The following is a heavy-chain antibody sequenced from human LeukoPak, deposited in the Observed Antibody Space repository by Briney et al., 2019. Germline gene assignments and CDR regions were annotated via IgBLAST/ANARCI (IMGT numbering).Heavy chain of an antibody. CDR3: ARVRTGYQSHFDY. V-gene: IGHV3-30-3*01. D-gene: IGHD2-2*01. J-gene: IGHJ4*02. CDR1: GFTFSSYA. CDR2: ISYDGSNK. Sequence: GGSLRLSCAAPGFTFSSYAMHWVRQAPGKGLEWVAVISYDGSNKYYADSVKGRFTISRDNSKNTLYLQMNSLRAEDTAVYYCARVRTGYQSHFDYWGQGTLVTVSS.